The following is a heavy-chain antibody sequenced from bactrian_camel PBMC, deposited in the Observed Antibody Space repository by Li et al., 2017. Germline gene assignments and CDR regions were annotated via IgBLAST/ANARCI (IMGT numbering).Heavy chain of an antibody. J-gene: IGHJ4*01. CDR1: GLTYSRYC. CDR3: AARWSRCSSDWRDWDY. D-gene: IGHD6*01. Sequence: HVQLVESGGGSVQAGGSLKLSCAASGLTYSRYCMGWFRQAPGKEREWVAHIISDGRPAVADSLKGRFTISSDDAKNTVHLQMSSLKPEDTSMYYCAARWSRCSSDWRDWDYWGQGTQVTVS. V-gene: IGHV3S56*01. CDR2: IISDGRP.